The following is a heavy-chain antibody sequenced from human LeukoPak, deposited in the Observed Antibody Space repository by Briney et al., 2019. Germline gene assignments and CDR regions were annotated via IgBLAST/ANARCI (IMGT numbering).Heavy chain of an antibody. CDR3: AKGADYGDYWIIGY. V-gene: IGHV3-23*01. CDR1: GFTLSTNA. Sequence: PGGSLRLSCLTSGFTLSTNAMSWVRQAPGKGLEWISGISGSGASTYYADSVKGRFTISRDNSKNTLYLQMNSLRAEDTAVYYCAKGADYGDYWIIGYWGQGTLVTVSS. J-gene: IGHJ4*02. CDR2: ISGSGAST. D-gene: IGHD4-17*01.